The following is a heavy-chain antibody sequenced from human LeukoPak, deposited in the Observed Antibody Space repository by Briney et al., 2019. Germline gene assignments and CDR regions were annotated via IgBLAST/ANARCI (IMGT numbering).Heavy chain of an antibody. V-gene: IGHV3-21*04. Sequence: GGSLRLSCAASGFTFSSYSMNWVRQAPGKGLEWVSSISSSSSYIYYADSVKGRFTISRDNSKNTLYLQMNSLRAEDTAVYYCAKDSPKMAASSDAFDIWGQGTMVTVSS. CDR2: ISSSSSYI. J-gene: IGHJ3*02. CDR3: AKDSPKMAASSDAFDI. D-gene: IGHD5-24*01. CDR1: GFTFSSYS.